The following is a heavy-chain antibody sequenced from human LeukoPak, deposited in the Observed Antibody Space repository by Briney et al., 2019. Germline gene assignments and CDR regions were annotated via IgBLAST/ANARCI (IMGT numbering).Heavy chain of an antibody. CDR2: ISSSSSYI. V-gene: IGHV3-21*01. Sequence: PGGSLRLSCAASGFTFSSYSMNWVRQAPGKGLEWVSSISSSSSYIYYADSVKGRFTISRDNAKNSLSLQMNSLRAEDTAVYYCARGGEMTTVTNDAFDIWGQGTMVTVSS. CDR3: ARGGEMTTVTNDAFDI. CDR1: GFTFSSYS. J-gene: IGHJ3*02. D-gene: IGHD4-17*01.